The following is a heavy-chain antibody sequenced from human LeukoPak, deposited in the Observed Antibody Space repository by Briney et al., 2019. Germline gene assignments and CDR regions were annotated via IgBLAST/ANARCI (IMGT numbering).Heavy chain of an antibody. CDR2: ISSRADST. CDR1: GFTISSYG. Sequence: GGSLRLSCTASGFTISSYGMSWVRQAPGRGLEWVSAISSRADSTYYADSVKGRFTISKDISKNTLYLQMDSLRAEDTAIYYCAKDSPVCTYWGQGTLVTVSS. V-gene: IGHV3-23*01. D-gene: IGHD2-8*01. CDR3: AKDSPVCTY. J-gene: IGHJ4*02.